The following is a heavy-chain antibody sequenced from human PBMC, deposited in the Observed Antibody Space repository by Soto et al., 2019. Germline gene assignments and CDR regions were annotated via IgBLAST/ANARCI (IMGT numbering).Heavy chain of an antibody. CDR1: GFTFSSYA. J-gene: IGHJ5*02. CDR2: ISGSGGST. Sequence: GGSMRLPFASSGFTFSSYAMSWFRQAPGKGLEWVSAISGSGGSTYYADSVKGRFTISRDNSKNTLYLQMNSLRAEDTAVYYCAKSGAARPINWFDPCGQGTLVTV. CDR3: AKSGAARPINWFDP. V-gene: IGHV3-23*01. D-gene: IGHD6-6*01.